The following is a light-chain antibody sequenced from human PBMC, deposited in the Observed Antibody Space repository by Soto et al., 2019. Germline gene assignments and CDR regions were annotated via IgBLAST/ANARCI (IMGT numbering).Light chain of an antibody. J-gene: IGKJ5*01. CDR2: EVS. Sequence: DVVMTQTPLSLSVAPGQPASISCKSSQSLLHITGETFLFWYLQKPGQSPQLLIYEVSIRVSGVPDRVSGSGSGTDFTLEISRVETDDVGIYYCMQSTQLPPTFGQGTRLGIE. CDR3: MQSTQLPPT. CDR1: QSLLHITGETF. V-gene: IGKV2D-29*02.